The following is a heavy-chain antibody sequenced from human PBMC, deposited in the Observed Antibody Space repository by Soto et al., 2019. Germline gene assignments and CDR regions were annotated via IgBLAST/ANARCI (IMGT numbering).Heavy chain of an antibody. D-gene: IGHD2-15*01. CDR3: ARHTPAISISDH. J-gene: IGHJ4*02. V-gene: IGHV4-39*01. CDR2: IYYSGST. CDR1: GGPISSSSYY. Sequence: QLQLQESGPGLVKPSETLSLTCTVSGGPISSSSYYWGWIRQPPGKGLEWIGSIYYSGSTYYNPSLKSRVTISVDTSKNQFSLKLSSVTAADTAVYYRARHTPAISISDHWGQGTLVTVSS.